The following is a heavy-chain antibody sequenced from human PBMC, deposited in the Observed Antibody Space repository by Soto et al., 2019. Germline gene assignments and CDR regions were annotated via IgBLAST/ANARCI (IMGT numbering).Heavy chain of an antibody. D-gene: IGHD1-26*01. CDR1: GFTFSSYG. Sequence: QVQLVESGGGVVQPGRSLRLSCAASGFTFSSYGMHWVRQAPGKGLEWVAVISYDGSNKYYADSVKGRFTISRDNSKNTLYRQMNSLRAEDTEVYYCARSPDSLSYLAYFDYWGQGTLVTVSS. CDR2: ISYDGSNK. CDR3: ARSPDSLSYLAYFDY. J-gene: IGHJ4*02. V-gene: IGHV3-30*03.